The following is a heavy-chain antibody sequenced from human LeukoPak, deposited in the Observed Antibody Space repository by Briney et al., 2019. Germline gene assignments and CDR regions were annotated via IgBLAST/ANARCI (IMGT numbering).Heavy chain of an antibody. V-gene: IGHV3-30*18. CDR2: ISYDGSNK. J-gene: IGHJ5*02. D-gene: IGHD3-10*01. Sequence: GGSLRLSCAASGITFSSYGMHWVRQAPGKGLEWVAVISYDGSNKYYADSVKGRFTISRDNSKNTLSLQMNSLRAEDTAVYYCAKDPDDYYGSGSHPSFDPWGQGTLVTVSS. CDR1: GITFSSYG. CDR3: AKDPDDYYGSGSHPSFDP.